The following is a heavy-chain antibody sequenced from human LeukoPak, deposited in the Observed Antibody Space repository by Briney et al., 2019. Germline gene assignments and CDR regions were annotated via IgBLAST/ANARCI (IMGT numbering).Heavy chain of an antibody. V-gene: IGHV3-23*01. Sequence: PGGSLRLSCAASGFTFSNYTMSWVRQAPGKGLEWVSAISGSGHRTYYADSVKGRFTISRDNSKHTLYLQMNSLRAEDTAVYYCAKGRHGSPANGMDVWGQGTTVTVSS. J-gene: IGHJ6*02. CDR2: ISGSGHRT. CDR3: AKGRHGSPANGMDV. CDR1: GFTFSNYT. D-gene: IGHD2-15*01.